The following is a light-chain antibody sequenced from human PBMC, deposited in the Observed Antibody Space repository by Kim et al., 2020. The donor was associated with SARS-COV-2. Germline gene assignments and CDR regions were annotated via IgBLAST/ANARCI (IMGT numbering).Light chain of an antibody. J-gene: IGKJ2*03. CDR3: QQYSDWPYS. Sequence: SVSPGERATLSCRASQSVNNKLAWYQQKPGQAPRLLIYSASSRATGIPLRFSGSGSGTEFTLTISSLQSEDFAVFYCQQYSDWPYSFGQGTKLEI. CDR2: SAS. CDR1: QSVNNK. V-gene: IGKV3-15*01.